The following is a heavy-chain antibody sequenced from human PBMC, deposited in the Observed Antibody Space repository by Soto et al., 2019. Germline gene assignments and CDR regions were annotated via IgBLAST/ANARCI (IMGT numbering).Heavy chain of an antibody. CDR1: GGSVSSSTDY. D-gene: IGHD6-25*01. CDR3: ARHGVAALQFNY. CDR2: IYFSGSI. Sequence: SETLSLTCIVSGGSVSSSTDYWGWIRQPPGKALEWIGSIYFSGSIYYKSSLKSRVTISVDTSKNQFSLKLTSVTAADTAVYYCARHGVAALQFNYWGQGTLVTVSS. J-gene: IGHJ4*02. V-gene: IGHV4-39*01.